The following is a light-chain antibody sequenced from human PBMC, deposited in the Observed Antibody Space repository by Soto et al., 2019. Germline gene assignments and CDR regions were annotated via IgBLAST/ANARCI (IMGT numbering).Light chain of an antibody. V-gene: IGLV2-14*01. Sequence: HSALTQPASVSGSPGQSITISCTGTSSDIGGYNYVSWYQQHPGKAPKLMIYEVSNRPSGVSNRFSGSKSGNTATLTISRVEAGDEADYYCQVWDSSTDHAVFGGGTQLTVL. CDR1: SSDIGGYNY. CDR2: EVS. J-gene: IGLJ7*01. CDR3: QVWDSSTDHAV.